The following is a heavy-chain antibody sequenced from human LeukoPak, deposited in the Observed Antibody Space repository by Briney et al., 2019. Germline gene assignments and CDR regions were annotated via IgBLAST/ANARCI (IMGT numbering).Heavy chain of an antibody. CDR3: ARGRGYCSSTSCYWFDP. V-gene: IGHV4-34*01. D-gene: IGHD2-2*01. Sequence: SETLSLTCAVYGGSFSGYYWSWIRQPPGKGLEWIGEINHSGSTNYNPSLKSRVTISVDTSKNQFSLKLSSVTAADTAVYYCARGRGYCSSTSCYWFDPWGQGTLVTVSS. CDR1: GGSFSGYY. J-gene: IGHJ5*02. CDR2: INHSGST.